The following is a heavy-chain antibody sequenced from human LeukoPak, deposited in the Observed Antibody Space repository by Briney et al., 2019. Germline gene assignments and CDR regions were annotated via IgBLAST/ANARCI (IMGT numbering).Heavy chain of an antibody. D-gene: IGHD4-23*01. J-gene: IGHJ4*02. CDR1: GESFSGYY. V-gene: IGHV4-34*01. CDR3: ARGPSHGGKYRGFFDH. Sequence: KPSETLSLTCAVYGESFSGYYWSWIRHPPGKGLEWIGEINQGGTTNYSPSLKSRVSISVDPSKNQFSLRLNSVNAADTAVYLCARGPSHGGKYRGFFDHWGQGTLVTVSS. CDR2: INQGGTT.